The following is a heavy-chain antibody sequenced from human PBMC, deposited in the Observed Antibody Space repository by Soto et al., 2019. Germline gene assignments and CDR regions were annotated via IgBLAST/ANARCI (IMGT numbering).Heavy chain of an antibody. D-gene: IGHD3-3*01. J-gene: IGHJ4*02. V-gene: IGHV3-30*18. Sequence: QVQLVESGGGVDRPGRSLRLSCVVSGFTFSSYGMHWVRQAPGKGLEWVAVIPYDGSHTYYADSVKGRFTISRDNSKNTLYLQMDSLRAEDTAVYYCAKLLVLEGEVQDFDYWGQGTLVTVSS. CDR1: GFTFSSYG. CDR2: IPYDGSHT. CDR3: AKLLVLEGEVQDFDY.